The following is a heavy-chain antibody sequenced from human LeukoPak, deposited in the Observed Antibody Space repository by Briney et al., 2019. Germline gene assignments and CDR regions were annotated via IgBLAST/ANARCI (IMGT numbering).Heavy chain of an antibody. J-gene: IGHJ4*02. CDR1: GGSISSSNYY. CDR2: IYYSGNT. Sequence: PSETLSLTCTVSGGSISSSNYYWGWIRQPPGKGLEWIGSIYYSGNTYYTPSLKSRVTISVDTSKNQFSLRLSSVTAADTAVYFCMRHEEEDGYNAKPFDFWGQGTLVTVSS. CDR3: MRHEEEDGYNAKPFDF. D-gene: IGHD5-24*01. V-gene: IGHV4-39*01.